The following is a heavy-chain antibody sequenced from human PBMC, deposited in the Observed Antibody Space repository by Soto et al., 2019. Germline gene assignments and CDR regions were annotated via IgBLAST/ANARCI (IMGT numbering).Heavy chain of an antibody. Sequence: RGSLRLSCAASGTIFSGYGMHWVRQAPGKGLEWVAVIRHDGSNIYYADSVTGRFTISRDNSKKTLYLQMDSLRAEDTAVYYCARDVGGATTYFGYLDYWGQGELVNVS. J-gene: IGHJ4*02. CDR2: IRHDGSNI. CDR3: ARDVGGATTYFGYLDY. CDR1: GTIFSGYG. V-gene: IGHV3-33*01. D-gene: IGHD1-26*01.